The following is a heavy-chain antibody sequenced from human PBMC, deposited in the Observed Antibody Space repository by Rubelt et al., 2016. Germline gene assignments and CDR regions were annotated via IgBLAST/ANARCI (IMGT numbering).Heavy chain of an antibody. CDR3: ARQEGATDRLDS. V-gene: IGHV5-51*01. Sequence: VQSGAEVKKPGESLKISCKGSGYGFTNYCIGWVRQTPGKGLEWMGVIYPSDSDTRYSPSFQGQVTISADKSLNTAYLQWSSLKASDTAIYYCARQEGATDRLDSWGQGTLVTVSS. J-gene: IGHJ4*02. CDR2: IYPSDSDT. CDR1: GYGFTNYC. D-gene: IGHD1-26*01.